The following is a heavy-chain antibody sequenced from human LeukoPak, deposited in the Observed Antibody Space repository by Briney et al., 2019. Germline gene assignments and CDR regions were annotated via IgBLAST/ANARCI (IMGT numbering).Heavy chain of an antibody. J-gene: IGHJ3*02. D-gene: IGHD2-2*01. V-gene: IGHV3-21*01. CDR3: ARGYCSSTSCYEDDAFDI. Sequence: GGSLRLSCAASGFTFSSYSMNWVRQAPGKGLEWVSSISSSSSYIYYADSVKGRFTISRDNAKNSLYLQMNSLRAEDTAVYYCARGYCSSTSCYEDDAFDIWGQGTMVTVSS. CDR1: GFTFSSYS. CDR2: ISSSSSYI.